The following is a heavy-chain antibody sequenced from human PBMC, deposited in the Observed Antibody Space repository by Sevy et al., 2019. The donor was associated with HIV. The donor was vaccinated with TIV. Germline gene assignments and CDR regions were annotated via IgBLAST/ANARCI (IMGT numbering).Heavy chain of an antibody. Sequence: GGSLRLSCAASGFTFSSYAMHWVRQAPGKGLEWVAVISYDGSNKYYADSVKGQFTISRDNSKNTLYLQMNSLRAEDTAVYYCASRLPPGIVVVPAAIRYYYGMDVWGQGTTVTVSS. V-gene: IGHV3-30-3*01. D-gene: IGHD2-2*02. CDR3: ASRLPPGIVVVPAAIRYYYGMDV. CDR1: GFTFSSYA. J-gene: IGHJ6*02. CDR2: ISYDGSNK.